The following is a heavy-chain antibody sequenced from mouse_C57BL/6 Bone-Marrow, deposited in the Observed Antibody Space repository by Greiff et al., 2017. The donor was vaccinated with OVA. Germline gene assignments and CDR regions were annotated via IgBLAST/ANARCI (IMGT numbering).Heavy chain of an antibody. CDR3: AREDYGSPWFAY. CDR2: INPSNGGT. CDR1: GYTFTSYW. V-gene: IGHV1-53*01. D-gene: IGHD1-1*01. Sequence: VQLQQPGTELVKPGASVKLSCKASGYTFTSYWMHWVKQRPGQGLEWIGNINPSNGGTNYNEKFKSKATLTVDKSSSAAYMQLSSLTSEDSAVYYCAREDYGSPWFAYWGQGTLVTVSA. J-gene: IGHJ3*01.